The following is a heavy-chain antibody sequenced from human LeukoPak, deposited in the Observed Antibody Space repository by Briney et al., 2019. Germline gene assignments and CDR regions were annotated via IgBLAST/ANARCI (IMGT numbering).Heavy chain of an antibody. CDR1: GFTLRNYW. CDR3: ARDSTYYDFWSGTYYYSYYMDV. Sequence: GGSLRLSCAASGFTLRNYWRHWVRQAPGKGLVWVSCINTDGSSTSYADSVKGRFTISRDNAKNTLYLQMNSLRAEDTAVYYCARDSTYYDFWSGTYYYSYYMDVWGKGTTVTVSS. J-gene: IGHJ6*03. D-gene: IGHD3-3*01. V-gene: IGHV3-74*01. CDR2: INTDGSST.